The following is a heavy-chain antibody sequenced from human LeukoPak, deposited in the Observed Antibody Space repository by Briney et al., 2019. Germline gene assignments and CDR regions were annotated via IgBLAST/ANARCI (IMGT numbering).Heavy chain of an antibody. J-gene: IGHJ3*02. CDR1: GYTFTSYD. V-gene: IGHV1-8*01. Sequence: ASAKVSCKASGYTFTSYDINWVRQATGQGLEWMGWMNPNSGNTGYAQKFQGRVTMTRNTSISTAYMELSSLRSEDTAVYYCATWGYDILTGYPFDIWGQGTMVTVSS. D-gene: IGHD3-9*01. CDR2: MNPNSGNT. CDR3: ATWGYDILTGYPFDI.